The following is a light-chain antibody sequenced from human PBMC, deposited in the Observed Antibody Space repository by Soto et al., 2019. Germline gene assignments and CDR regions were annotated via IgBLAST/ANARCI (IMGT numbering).Light chain of an antibody. J-gene: IGLJ1*01. V-gene: IGLV2-14*01. CDR3: SSYTSSSTRV. CDR1: SSDVGGYNY. CDR2: EVS. Sequence: ALTQPASVSGSPGQSITISCTGTSSDVGGYNYVSWYQQHPGKAPKLMIYEVSNRPSGVSNRFSGSKSGNMASLTISGLQAEDEADYYCSSYTSSSTRVFGTGTKLTVL.